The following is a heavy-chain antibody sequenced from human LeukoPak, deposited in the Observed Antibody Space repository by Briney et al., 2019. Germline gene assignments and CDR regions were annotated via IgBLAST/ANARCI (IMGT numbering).Heavy chain of an antibody. V-gene: IGHV3-48*03. CDR2: ISSSGSTI. D-gene: IGHD2-2*01. J-gene: IGHJ4*02. CDR1: GFTFSSYE. Sequence: PGGSLRLSCAASGFTFSSYEMNWVRQAPGKGLEWVSYISSSGSTIYYADSVKGRFTISRDNAKNSLYLQMNSLRAEDTAVYYCASCSSTSCLGTFDYWGQGTLVTVSS. CDR3: ASCSSTSCLGTFDY.